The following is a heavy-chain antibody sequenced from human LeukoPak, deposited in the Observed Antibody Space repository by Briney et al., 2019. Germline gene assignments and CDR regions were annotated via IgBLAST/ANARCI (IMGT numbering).Heavy chain of an antibody. J-gene: IGHJ1*01. Sequence: ASVKVSCKASGYTFTGYYMHWVRQAPGQGLEWMGWINPNSGNTGYAQKFQGRDTMTRNTSISTAYMELSSLRSEDTAVYYCARGQPIWYNWNDVDFQHWGQGTLVTVSS. CDR2: INPNSGNT. CDR3: ARGQPIWYNWNDVDFQH. V-gene: IGHV1-8*02. CDR1: GYTFTGYY. D-gene: IGHD1-1*01.